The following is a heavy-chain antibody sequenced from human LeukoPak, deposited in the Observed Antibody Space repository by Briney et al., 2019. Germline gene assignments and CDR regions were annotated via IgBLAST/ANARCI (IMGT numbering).Heavy chain of an antibody. V-gene: IGHV1-24*01. J-gene: IGHJ6*02. CDR1: GYTLTELS. CDR3: ATDSFLSTVTTVYYYGMDV. D-gene: IGHD4-17*01. Sequence: GASVEVSCKVSGYTLTELSMHWVRQAPGKGLEWMGGFDPEDGETIYAQKFQGRVTMTEDTSTDTAYMELSSLRSEDTAVYYCATDSFLSTVTTVYYYGMDVWGQGTTVTVSS. CDR2: FDPEDGET.